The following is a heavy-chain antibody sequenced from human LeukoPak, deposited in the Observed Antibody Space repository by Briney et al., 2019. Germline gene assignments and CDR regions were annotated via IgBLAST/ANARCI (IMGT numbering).Heavy chain of an antibody. CDR3: TQAAAGTVDY. V-gene: IGHV3-73*01. CDR1: GFTFSGSA. D-gene: IGHD6-13*01. CDR2: IRSKADNYTT. J-gene: IGHJ4*02. Sequence: PGGSLRLSCAAPGFTFSGSAMHWLRQASGQGLDWVGRIRSKADNYTTAYAAPVKGRFTISRDDSKNTAYLQMNSLKTEDTAVYYCTQAAAGTVDYWGQGTLVTVSS.